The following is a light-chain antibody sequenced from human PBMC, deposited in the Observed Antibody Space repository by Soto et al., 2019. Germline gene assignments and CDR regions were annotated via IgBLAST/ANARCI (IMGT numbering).Light chain of an antibody. J-gene: IGLJ1*01. V-gene: IGLV1-40*01. Sequence: QSVLTQPPSVSGAPGQRVTISCTGSSSNIGVGYDVHWYQQLPGTAPKLLIYANSRRPAGIPDRFSGSKSGTSASLAITGLQAEDGAEYYCSSYTNINTRACVFGTGTKGTVL. CDR1: SSNIGVGYD. CDR2: ANS. CDR3: SSYTNINTRACV.